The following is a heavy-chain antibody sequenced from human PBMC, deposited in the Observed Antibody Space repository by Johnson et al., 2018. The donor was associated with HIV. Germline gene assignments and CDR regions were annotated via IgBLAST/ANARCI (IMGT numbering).Heavy chain of an antibody. CDR3: AAAEYDAFEI. J-gene: IGHJ3*02. CDR2: IRYDGSNK. Sequence: QVQLVESGGGVVQPGGSLRLSCAASGFVFSDYVMHWVRQAPGKGLDWVTFIRYDGSNKYYADSVKGRFTISRDNSKNTLYLQMNSQRAEDTAVYYCAAAEYDAFEIWGQGTMVTISS. D-gene: IGHD6-6*01. CDR1: GFVFSDYV. V-gene: IGHV3-30*02.